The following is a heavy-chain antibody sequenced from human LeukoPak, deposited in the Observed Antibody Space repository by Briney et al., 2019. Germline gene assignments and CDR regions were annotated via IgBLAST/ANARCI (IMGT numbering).Heavy chain of an antibody. V-gene: IGHV3-23*01. Sequence: PGGSLRLSCSASRFTFSSYAMSWVRQAPGKGLEWVSAISGSGGSTYYADSVKGRFTISRDNSKNTLYLQMNSLRAEDTAVYYCAKDPMGVGATRDFDYWGQGTLVTVSS. CDR3: AKDPMGVGATRDFDY. CDR2: ISGSGGST. CDR1: RFTFSSYA. D-gene: IGHD1-26*01. J-gene: IGHJ4*02.